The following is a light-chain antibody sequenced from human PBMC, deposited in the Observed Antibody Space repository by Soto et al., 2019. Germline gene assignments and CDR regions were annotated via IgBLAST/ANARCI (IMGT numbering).Light chain of an antibody. CDR3: SSYAGSYTVV. V-gene: IGLV2-11*01. CDR2: DVT. Sequence: ALTQPRSVSGSPGQSVTISCTGSSSDVGFYTYVSWYLQHPGKAPKVIIYDVTKRPSGVPDRFSASKSGNTASLTISGLQPEDEADYYCSSYAGSYTVVFGGGTKLTVL. J-gene: IGLJ2*01. CDR1: SSDVGFYTY.